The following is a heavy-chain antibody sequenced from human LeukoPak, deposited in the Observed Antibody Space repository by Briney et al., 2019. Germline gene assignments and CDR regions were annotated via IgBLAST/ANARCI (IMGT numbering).Heavy chain of an antibody. J-gene: IGHJ4*02. CDR3: ARQLDGVAGPSYFDY. V-gene: IGHV5-51*01. CDR2: IYPGDSDT. CDR1: GYNFTSYW. Sequence: GESLQISCQGSGYNFTSYWIGWVRQVPGKGLEWMGIIYPGDSDTRYSPSFQGQVTISADKSISTAYLQWSSLKASDTAMYYCARQLDGVAGPSYFDYWGQGTLVTVSS. D-gene: IGHD6-19*01.